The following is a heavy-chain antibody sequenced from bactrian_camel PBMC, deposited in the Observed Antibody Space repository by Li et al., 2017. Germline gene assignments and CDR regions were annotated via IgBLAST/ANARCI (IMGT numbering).Heavy chain of an antibody. CDR1: GYRHSSGV. Sequence: HVQLVESGGGSVQAGGSLRLSCEASGYRHSSGVCAGWFRLGPEKEREGVATIDRDGRTSYADSVKGRFTISKDNPKNTLYLQMNGLKPEDTAMYYCAARGPYCYTKLSVADFTYWGQGTQVTVS. D-gene: IGHD2*01. J-gene: IGHJ6*01. CDR2: IDRDGRT. V-gene: IGHV3S53*01. CDR3: AARGPYCYTKLSVADFTY.